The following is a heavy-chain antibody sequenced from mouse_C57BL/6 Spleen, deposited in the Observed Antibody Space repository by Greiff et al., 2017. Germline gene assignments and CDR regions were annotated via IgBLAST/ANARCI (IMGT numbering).Heavy chain of an antibody. CDR1: GFTFSDYG. D-gene: IGHD1-1*01. Sequence: DVKLVESGGGLVKPGGSPKLSCAASGFTFSDYGMHWVRQAPEKGLEWVAYISSGSSTIYYADTVKGRFTISRDNAKNTLFLQMTSLRSEDTAMYYCARRNYGSSWLAYWGQGTLVTVSA. J-gene: IGHJ3*01. CDR2: ISSGSSTI. CDR3: ARRNYGSSWLAY. V-gene: IGHV5-17*01.